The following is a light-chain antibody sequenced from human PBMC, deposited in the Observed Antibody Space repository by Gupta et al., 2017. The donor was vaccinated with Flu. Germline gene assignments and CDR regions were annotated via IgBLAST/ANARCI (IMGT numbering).Light chain of an antibody. V-gene: IGLV1-47*01. CDR2: RNN. Sequence: QSVLTQPLSASGTPGQRVTISGSGSSSNIGVNYVFWYQQLPGTAPKLLIYRNNQRPSGVPDRFSGSKSGTSASLAISGLRSEDEADYYCASWDDSLSGSYVFGTGTKVTVL. CDR3: ASWDDSLSGSYV. J-gene: IGLJ1*01. CDR1: SSNIGVNY.